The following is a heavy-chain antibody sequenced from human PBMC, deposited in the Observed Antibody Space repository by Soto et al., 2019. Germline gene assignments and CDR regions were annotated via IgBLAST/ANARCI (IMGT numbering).Heavy chain of an antibody. J-gene: IGHJ3*02. CDR1: GGSVSSGSYY. Sequence: KPSETLSLTCTVSGGSVSSGSYYWSWIRQPPGKGLEWIGYIYYSGSTNYNPSLKSRVTISVDTSKNQFSLKLSSVTAADTAVYYCARVTITMVRGVIYSDAFDIWGQGTMVTVSS. CDR3: ARVTITMVRGVIYSDAFDI. D-gene: IGHD3-10*01. CDR2: IYYSGST. V-gene: IGHV4-61*01.